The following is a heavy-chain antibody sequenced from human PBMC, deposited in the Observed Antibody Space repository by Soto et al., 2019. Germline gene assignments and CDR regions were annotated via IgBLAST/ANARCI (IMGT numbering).Heavy chain of an antibody. V-gene: IGHV1-18*01. D-gene: IGHD3-10*01. CDR2: ISAYNGNT. J-gene: IGHJ4*02. CDR3: ARDRDYGSGTYFDY. CDR1: GYTFTNFG. Sequence: GASVKVSCKASGYTFTNFGISWVRQAPGQGLEWMGWISAYNGNTNYAQKLQGRVTMTTDTSTSTAYMELRSLRSDDTAVYYCARDRDYGSGTYFDYWGQGTLVTVSS.